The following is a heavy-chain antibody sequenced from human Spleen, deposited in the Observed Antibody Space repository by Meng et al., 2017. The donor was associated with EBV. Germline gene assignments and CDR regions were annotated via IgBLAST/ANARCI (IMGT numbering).Heavy chain of an antibody. CDR3: TRTPHSSADWFDP. D-gene: IGHD1-26*01. CDR1: GDSVSSNNAA. V-gene: IGHV6-1*01. Sequence: VQLQQPGPRLVKPSPPLSLTGAISGDSVSSNNAAWNWIRQSPSRGLEWLGRTYYRSNWYNDYAVSLRSRLTINPDTSKNQFSLQLRSVTPEDTAVYYCTRTPHSSADWFDPWGQGTLVTVSS. CDR2: TYYRSNWYN. J-gene: IGHJ5*02.